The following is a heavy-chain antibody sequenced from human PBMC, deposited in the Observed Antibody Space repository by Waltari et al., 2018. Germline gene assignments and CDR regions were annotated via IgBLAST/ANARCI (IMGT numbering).Heavy chain of an antibody. D-gene: IGHD6-13*01. CDR2: IYHSGST. J-gene: IGHJ5*02. Sequence: QVQLQESGPGLVKPSETLSLTCAVSGYSISSGYYWGWIRQPPGKGLEWIGSIYHSGSTYYNPSLKSRVTISVDTSKNQFSLKLSSVTAADTAVYYCARREYSSSWGFDPWGQGTLVTVSS. CDR1: GYSISSGYY. CDR3: ARREYSSSWGFDP. V-gene: IGHV4-38-2*01.